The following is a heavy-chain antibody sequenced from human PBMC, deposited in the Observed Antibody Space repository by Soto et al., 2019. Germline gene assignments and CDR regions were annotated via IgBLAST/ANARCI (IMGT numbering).Heavy chain of an antibody. Sequence: GESLKISCKGSGYSFTSYWIGWVRQMPGKGLEWMGIIYPGDSDTRYSPSFQGQVTISADKSISTAYLQWSSLKASDTAMYYCARRPRRSKLWFGGRDAFDIWGQGTMVTVSS. J-gene: IGHJ3*02. CDR3: ARRPRRSKLWFGGRDAFDI. V-gene: IGHV5-51*01. CDR1: GYSFTSYW. D-gene: IGHD3-10*01. CDR2: IYPGDSDT.